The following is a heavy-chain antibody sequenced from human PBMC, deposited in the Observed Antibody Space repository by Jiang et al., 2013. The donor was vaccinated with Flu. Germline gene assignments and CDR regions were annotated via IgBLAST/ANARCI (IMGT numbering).Heavy chain of an antibody. V-gene: IGHV3-23*01. Sequence: LLESGGGLVQPGGSLRLSCAASGFTFSSYAMSWVRQAPGKGLEWVSAISGSGGSTYYADSVKGRFTISRDNSKNTLYLQMNSLRAEDTAVYYCAKASEDIVVVVAANYGMDVWGKGTTVTVSS. CDR3: AKASEDIVVVVAANYGMDV. J-gene: IGHJ6*04. D-gene: IGHD2-15*01. CDR2: ISGSGGST. CDR1: GFTFSSYA.